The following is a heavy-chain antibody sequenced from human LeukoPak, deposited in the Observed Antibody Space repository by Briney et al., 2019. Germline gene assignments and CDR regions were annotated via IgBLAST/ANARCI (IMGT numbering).Heavy chain of an antibody. V-gene: IGHV3-30*02. CDR2: IRYDGSNK. CDR3: AKDRPREPPLDP. D-gene: IGHD1-14*01. CDR1: GFTFSSYG. J-gene: IGHJ5*02. Sequence: GGSLRLSCAASGFTFSSYGMHWVRQAPGKGLEWVAFIRYDGSNKYYADSVKGRFTISRDNSKNTLYLQMNSLRAEDTAVYYCAKDRPREPPLDPWGQGTLVTVSS.